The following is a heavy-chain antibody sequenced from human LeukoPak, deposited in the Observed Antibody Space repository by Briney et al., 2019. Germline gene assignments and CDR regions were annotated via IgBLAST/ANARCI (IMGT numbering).Heavy chain of an antibody. D-gene: IGHD6-19*01. V-gene: IGHV3-23*01. J-gene: IGHJ4*02. CDR3: ARVYSSGWSYFDY. Sequence: GGSLRLSCAASGFTFSSYAMSWVRQAPGKGLEWVSAISGSGGSTYYADSVKGRFTISRDNSKNTLYLQMNSLRAEDTAVYYCARVYSSGWSYFDYWGQGTLVIVSS. CDR2: ISGSGGST. CDR1: GFTFSSYA.